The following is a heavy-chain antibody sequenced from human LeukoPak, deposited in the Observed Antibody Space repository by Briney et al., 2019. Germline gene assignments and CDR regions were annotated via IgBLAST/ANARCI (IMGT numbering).Heavy chain of an antibody. CDR2: INGDGSSS. Sequence: GGSLRLSCEASTFTFSTYWMHWVRQVPGKGLVWVSYINGDGSSSNYTDSVKGRLTISRDNAKNTLYLQMNSLRAEDTAVYYCATGSGTYYDSWSQGTLVTVSS. CDR1: TFTFSTYW. J-gene: IGHJ4*02. D-gene: IGHD3-10*01. V-gene: IGHV3-74*01. CDR3: ATGSGTYYDS.